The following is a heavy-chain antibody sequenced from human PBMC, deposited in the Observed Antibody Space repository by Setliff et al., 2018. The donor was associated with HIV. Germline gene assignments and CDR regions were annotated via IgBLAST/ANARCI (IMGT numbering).Heavy chain of an antibody. Sequence: ASVKVSCKASGYTFTSYAMHWVRQAPGQRLEWMGWINAGNGNTKYSQKFQGRVTITRDTSASTAYMELSSLRSEDTAVYYCARALYGDYGGDLNWLDPWGQGTRVTVSS. CDR3: ARALYGDYGGDLNWLDP. CDR2: INAGNGNT. V-gene: IGHV1-3*01. J-gene: IGHJ5*02. D-gene: IGHD4-17*01. CDR1: GYTFTSYA.